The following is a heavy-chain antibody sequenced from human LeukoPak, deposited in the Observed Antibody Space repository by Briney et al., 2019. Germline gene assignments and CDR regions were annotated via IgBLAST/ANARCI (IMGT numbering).Heavy chain of an antibody. CDR3: AREPNIVVVPAATNWFDP. CDR1: GYTFTSYY. Sequence: ASVKVSCKASGYTFTSYYMHWVRQAPGQGLEWMGIINPSGGSTSYAQKFQGRVTMTRDMSTSTVYMELSSLRSEGTAVYYCAREPNIVVVPAATNWFDPWGQGTLVTVSS. J-gene: IGHJ5*02. V-gene: IGHV1-46*01. D-gene: IGHD2-2*01. CDR2: INPSGGST.